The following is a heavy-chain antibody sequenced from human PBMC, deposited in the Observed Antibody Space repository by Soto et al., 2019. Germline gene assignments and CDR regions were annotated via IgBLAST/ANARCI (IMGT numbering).Heavy chain of an antibody. V-gene: IGHV4-59*01. D-gene: IGHD2-2*03. Sequence: PSETLSLTCTVSRDSISSYSWSWIRQPPGKGLEWIGNIHYNGNTKYSPSLKSRVTMSVDTSKNHFSLKLISVTTADTAVYFCAREGNLGRWIQPLDSWGQGTLVTVSS. CDR1: RDSISSYS. CDR3: AREGNLGRWIQPLDS. CDR2: IHYNGNT. J-gene: IGHJ4*02.